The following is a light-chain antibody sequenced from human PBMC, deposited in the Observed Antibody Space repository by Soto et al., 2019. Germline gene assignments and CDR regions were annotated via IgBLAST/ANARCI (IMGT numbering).Light chain of an antibody. CDR1: QNIADY. J-gene: IGKJ4*01. CDR3: QQIYDVRLS. CDR2: GAS. V-gene: IGKV1-39*01. Sequence: DIQMTQSPSSLSASVGDRVTITCRASQNIADYLNWYQHKPGKAPNLLIHGASNLQTGVPSRFSGSGSGTDCTLTISSLQPADFSTYYCQQIYDVRLSFGGGT.